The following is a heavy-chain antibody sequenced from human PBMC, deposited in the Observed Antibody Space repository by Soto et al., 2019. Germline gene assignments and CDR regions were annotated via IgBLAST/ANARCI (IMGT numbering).Heavy chain of an antibody. CDR1: GGSVRAPDW. J-gene: IGHJ5*01. V-gene: IGHV4-4*02. CDR2: VHISGHS. D-gene: IGHD1-1*01. Sequence: QVHLQESGPGLVAPSGTLSLTCTLSGGSVRAPDWWNWVRQSPDKGLERIPEVHISGHSNYNPSPTSRVSVSIFSSKNQFYLNLNSVTAADTAIYYCARVRQGCSANNCYFDPWGQGTQVTISS. CDR3: ARVRQGCSANNCYFDP.